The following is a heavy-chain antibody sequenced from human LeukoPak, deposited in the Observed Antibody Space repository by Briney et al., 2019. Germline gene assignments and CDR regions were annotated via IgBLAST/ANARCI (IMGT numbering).Heavy chain of an antibody. CDR2: MYYSGST. Sequence: PSETLSLTCTVSGGSIRSGSYYWSWIRQHPGKGLEWIGYMYYSGSTYYNPSLKSRVTISVDPSKNQFSLKLSSVTAADTAVYYCARGLRGIVVVPAARPFDYWGQGTLVTVSS. CDR3: ARGLRGIVVVPAARPFDY. D-gene: IGHD2-2*01. V-gene: IGHV4-31*03. J-gene: IGHJ4*02. CDR1: GGSIRSGSYY.